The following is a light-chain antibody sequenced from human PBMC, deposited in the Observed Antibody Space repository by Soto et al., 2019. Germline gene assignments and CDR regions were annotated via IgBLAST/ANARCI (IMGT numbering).Light chain of an antibody. CDR2: AVS. Sequence: QSALTQPASVSGSPGQSITISCSGTSRDVGAHNLVSWYQQHPGRAPKLMIYAVSNRPSGVSNRFSGSKSGNTASLTISGLQAEDEADYYCCSLTTRDSHVFGTGTKVTVL. CDR1: SRDVGAHNL. CDR3: CSLTTRDSHV. J-gene: IGLJ1*01. V-gene: IGLV2-14*01.